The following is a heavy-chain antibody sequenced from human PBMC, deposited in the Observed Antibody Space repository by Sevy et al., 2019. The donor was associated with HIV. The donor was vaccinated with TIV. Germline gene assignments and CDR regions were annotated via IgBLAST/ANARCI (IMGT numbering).Heavy chain of an antibody. D-gene: IGHD3-3*01. CDR3: ARGERITIFGVVIAPNNWFDP. CDR1: GYSFTSYW. Sequence: GESLKISCKGSGYSFTSYWIGWVRQMPGKGLEWMGIIYPGDSDTRYSPSFQGQVTISADKSISTAYLQWSSLKASDNAMYYWARGERITIFGVVIAPNNWFDPWGQGTLVTVSS. CDR2: IYPGDSDT. J-gene: IGHJ5*02. V-gene: IGHV5-51*01.